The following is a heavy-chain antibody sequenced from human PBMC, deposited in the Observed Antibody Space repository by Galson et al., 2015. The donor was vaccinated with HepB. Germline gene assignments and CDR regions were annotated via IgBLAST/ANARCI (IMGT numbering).Heavy chain of an antibody. D-gene: IGHD3-3*01. CDR2: IYYSGST. CDR3: ARLHVGEWLYRGFDY. CDR1: GGSISSYY. Sequence: ETLSLTCTVSGGSISSYYWSWIRQPPGKGLEWIGYIYYSGSTNYNPSLKSRVTISVDTSKNQFSLKLSSVTAADTAVYYCARLHVGEWLYRGFDYWGQGTLVTVSS. V-gene: IGHV4-59*08. J-gene: IGHJ4*02.